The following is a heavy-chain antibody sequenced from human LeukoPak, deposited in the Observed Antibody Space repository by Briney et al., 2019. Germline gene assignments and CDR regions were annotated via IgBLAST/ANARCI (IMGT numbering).Heavy chain of an antibody. CDR1: GYTFTGYY. J-gene: IGHJ4*02. CDR3: ARTFMMTTVTQFDY. D-gene: IGHD4-17*01. Sequence: ASVKVSCKASGYTFTGYYMHWVRQAPGQGLEWMGRINPNSGGTNYAQKFQGRVTMTGDTSISTAYMELSRLRSDDTAVYYCARTFMMTTVTQFDYWGQGTLVTVSS. CDR2: INPNSGGT. V-gene: IGHV1-2*06.